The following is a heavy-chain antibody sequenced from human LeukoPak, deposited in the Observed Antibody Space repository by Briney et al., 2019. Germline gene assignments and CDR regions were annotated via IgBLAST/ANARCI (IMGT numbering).Heavy chain of an antibody. Sequence: PGGSLRLSCAASGFTFSTYAIHWVRQAPGKGLEWLAVISYDGSNKYYADSVKGRFTISRDNSKNTVYLQMNSLRAEDTAVYYCAKDPQLGYAFGIWGQGTMVTVSS. CDR1: GFTFSTYA. CDR3: AKDPQLGYAFGI. D-gene: IGHD6-6*01. CDR2: ISYDGSNK. V-gene: IGHV3-30-3*01. J-gene: IGHJ3*02.